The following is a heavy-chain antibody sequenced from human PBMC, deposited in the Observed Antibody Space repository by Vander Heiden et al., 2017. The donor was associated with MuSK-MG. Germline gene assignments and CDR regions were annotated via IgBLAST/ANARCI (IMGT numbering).Heavy chain of an antibody. Sequence: EVQLVESGGGLVQPGGSLRLPCAASGFTFRIHSMNWVRQAPGKGLEWVAYIRSSGGTIYYADSVKGRFTISRDNAKNSLYLQMNSLRAEDTAVYYCARRGGSGSDSTDYYYYYMDVWGKGTTVTVSS. CDR1: GFTFRIHS. J-gene: IGHJ6*03. CDR2: IRSSGGTI. CDR3: ARRGGSGSDSTDYYYYYMDV. D-gene: IGHD3-10*01. V-gene: IGHV3-48*01.